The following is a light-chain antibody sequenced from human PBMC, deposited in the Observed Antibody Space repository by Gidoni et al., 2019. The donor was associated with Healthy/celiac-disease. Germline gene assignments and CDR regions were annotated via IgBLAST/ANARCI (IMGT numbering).Light chain of an antibody. Sequence: EIVLTQSPGTLSLSPGERDTLSCRARQSVSSSYLAWYQQKPGQAPRLLIYGASSRATGIPDRFSGSGSGTDFTLTISRLEPEDFAVYYCQQYGSSPETFGQGTKVEIK. CDR1: QSVSSSY. J-gene: IGKJ1*01. V-gene: IGKV3-20*01. CDR2: GAS. CDR3: QQYGSSPET.